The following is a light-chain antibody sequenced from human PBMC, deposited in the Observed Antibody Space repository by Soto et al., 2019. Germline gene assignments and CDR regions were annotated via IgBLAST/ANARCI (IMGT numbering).Light chain of an antibody. Sequence: DIQMTQSPSTLSASVGDRVTITCRASQSISSWLAWYQQKPGKAPKLLIYDASSLESGVPSRFSGSGSGTDSTPTISCLQSEDFATYYCLQLYNFSWTFVQGTKVDIK. CDR3: LQLYNFSWT. CDR2: DAS. V-gene: IGKV1-5*01. J-gene: IGKJ1*01. CDR1: QSISSW.